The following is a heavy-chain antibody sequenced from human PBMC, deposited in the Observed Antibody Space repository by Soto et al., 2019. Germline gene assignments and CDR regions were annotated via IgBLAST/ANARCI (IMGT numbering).Heavy chain of an antibody. CDR2: IFYSGST. V-gene: IGHV4-39*01. Sequence: SETLSLTCKVSGGSIGSSSYYWGWIRQPPGKGLEWIGNIFYSGSTYYNPSLKSRVSISVGMSKNQFSLKLSSVTAADTAVYYCARRSTTVRLRDPQNWFDPWGQGALVTVSS. CDR3: ARRSTTVRLRDPQNWFDP. D-gene: IGHD4-17*01. J-gene: IGHJ5*02. CDR1: GGSIGSSSYY.